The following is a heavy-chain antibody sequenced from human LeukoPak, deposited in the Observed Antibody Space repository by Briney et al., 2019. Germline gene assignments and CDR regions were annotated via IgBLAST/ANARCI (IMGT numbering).Heavy chain of an antibody. CDR1: GYTFTSYD. Sequence: ASVKVSCKASGYTFTSYDINWVRQATGQGLEWMGYMNPASGNTGYAQKFQGRVTMTTDTSTSTAYMELRSLRSDDTAVYYCARGGPDAFDIWGQGTMVTVSS. CDR2: MNPASGNT. J-gene: IGHJ3*02. CDR3: ARGGPDAFDI. V-gene: IGHV1-8*01.